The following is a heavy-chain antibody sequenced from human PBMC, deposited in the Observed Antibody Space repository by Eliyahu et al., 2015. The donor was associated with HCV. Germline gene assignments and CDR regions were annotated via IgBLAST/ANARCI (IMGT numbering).Heavy chain of an antibody. J-gene: IGHJ6*02. CDR3: ARGVCSGGSCYSGYEVNYGMDV. CDR1: XGSFSGYY. V-gene: IGHV4-34*01. CDR2: LNHSGST. D-gene: IGHD2-15*01. Sequence: QVQLQQWGAGLLKPSETLSLTCXVXXGSFSGYYXIXXRQPPGKGLEWIGELNHSGSTNYXPSLKSRVTISVDTSKNQFSLKLSSVTAADTAVYYCARGVCSGGSCYSGYEVNYGMDVWGQGTTVTVSS.